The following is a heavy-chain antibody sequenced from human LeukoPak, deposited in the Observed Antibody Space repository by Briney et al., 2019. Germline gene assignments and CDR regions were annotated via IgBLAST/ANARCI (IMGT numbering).Heavy chain of an antibody. Sequence: PGGSLRLSCAASGFTFSSYAMSWVRQAPGKGLEWVSAISGSGGSTYYADSVKGRFTISRDNAKNSLYLQMNSLRAEDTAVYYCARSRLQLCSYWGQGTLVTVSS. J-gene: IGHJ4*02. V-gene: IGHV3-23*01. CDR2: ISGSGGST. CDR3: ARSRLQLCSY. D-gene: IGHD5-24*01. CDR1: GFTFSSYA.